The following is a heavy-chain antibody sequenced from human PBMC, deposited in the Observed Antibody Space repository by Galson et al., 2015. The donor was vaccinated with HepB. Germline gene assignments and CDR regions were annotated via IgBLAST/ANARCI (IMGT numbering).Heavy chain of an antibody. CDR1: GGSISSYY. D-gene: IGHD3-16*02. J-gene: IGHJ6*02. CDR3: ARDRGGYDYVWGSYRYSDAYYYYGMDV. V-gene: IGHV4-59*01. Sequence: SETLSLTCTVSGGSISSYYWSWIRQPPGKGLEWIGYIYYSGSTNYNPSLKSRVTISVDTSKNQFSLKLSSVTAADTAVYYCARDRGGYDYVWGSYRYSDAYYYYGMDVWGQGTTVTVSS. CDR2: IYYSGST.